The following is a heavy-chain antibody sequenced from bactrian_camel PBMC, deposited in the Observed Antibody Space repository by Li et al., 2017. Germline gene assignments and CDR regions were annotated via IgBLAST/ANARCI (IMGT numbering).Heavy chain of an antibody. D-gene: IGHD4*01. V-gene: IGHV3-2*01. Sequence: HVQLVESGGGLVQPGGSLRLSCAASEFTFSRYYMSWVRQAPGKGLEWVSTIYSDGSNTYYADSVKGRFTISRDNAKNTLYLQMNSLKTEDTGVYYCATDQAHGYYSDYYAFLGYWGQGTQVTVS. J-gene: IGHJ6*01. CDR1: EFTFSRYY. CDR2: IYSDGSNT. CDR3: ATDQAHGYYSDYYAFLGY.